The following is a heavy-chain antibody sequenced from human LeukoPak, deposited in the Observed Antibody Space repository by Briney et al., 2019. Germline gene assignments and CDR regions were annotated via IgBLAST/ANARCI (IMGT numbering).Heavy chain of an antibody. Sequence: SEALSLTCTVSGGSISSHYWSWIRQPPGKGLEWIGYIYYSGSTNYNPSLKSRVTISVDTSKNQFSLKLSSVTAADTAVYYCARGIAALDYWGQGTLVTVSS. CDR3: ARGIAALDY. J-gene: IGHJ4*02. V-gene: IGHV4-59*11. CDR1: GGSISSHY. D-gene: IGHD6-6*01. CDR2: IYYSGST.